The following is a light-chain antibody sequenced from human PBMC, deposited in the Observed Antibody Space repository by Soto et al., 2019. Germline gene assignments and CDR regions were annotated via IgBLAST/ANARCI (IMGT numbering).Light chain of an antibody. CDR3: QQRTNWLT. CDR2: GAS. CDR1: QSVDGY. J-gene: IGKJ4*01. V-gene: IGKV3-15*01. Sequence: EVVMTQSPGTLSVSLGESATLSCRASQSVDGYLAWYQQKPGQAPRLLIYGASTRATGVTARFRGGGSGTEFTLTISSLEPEDFAIYYCQQRTNWLTFGGGTKVHIK.